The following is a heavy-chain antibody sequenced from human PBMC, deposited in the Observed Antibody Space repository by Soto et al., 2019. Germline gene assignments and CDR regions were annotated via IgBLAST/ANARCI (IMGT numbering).Heavy chain of an antibody. D-gene: IGHD6-13*01. J-gene: IGHJ5*02. V-gene: IGHV1-2*04. CDR1: GYTFTGYY. CDR3: ARGRSSSWDWFDP. CDR2: INPNSGGT. Sequence: GSVKVSCKASGYTFTGYYMHWVRQAPGQGLEWMGWINPNSGGTNYAQKFQGWVTMTRDTPISTAYMELSRLRSDDTAVYYCARGRSSSWDWFDPWGQGTLVTVSS.